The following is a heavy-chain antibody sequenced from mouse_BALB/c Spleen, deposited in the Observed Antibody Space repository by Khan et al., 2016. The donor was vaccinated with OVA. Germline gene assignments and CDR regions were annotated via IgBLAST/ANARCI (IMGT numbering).Heavy chain of an antibody. Sequence: QVQLQQSGAELARPGASVKLSCKTSGYTFTDFYINWVKQRTGQGLEWIGDIYPGSANTYYNEKFKGKATLTVDKSSSTAYMQLSSLTSEDSAGYCCARSGAGSFGFWGQGTLVTVSA. CDR2: IYPGSANT. V-gene: IGHV1-77*01. D-gene: IGHD2-2*01. CDR1: GYTFTDFY. CDR3: ARSGAGSFGF. J-gene: IGHJ3*01.